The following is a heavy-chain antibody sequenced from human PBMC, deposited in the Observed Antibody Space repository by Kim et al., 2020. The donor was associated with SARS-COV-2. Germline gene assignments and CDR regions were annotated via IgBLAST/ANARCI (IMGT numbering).Heavy chain of an antibody. CDR3: ARERGRVPAAILDRARTTVTRHSYYFDY. V-gene: IGHV4-61*01. CDR1: GGSVSSGSYY. CDR2: IYYSGST. D-gene: IGHD2-2*02. Sequence: SETLSLTCTVSGGSVSSGSYYWSWIRQPPGKGLEWIGYIYYSGSTNYNPSLKSRVTISVDTSKNQFSLKLSSVTAADTAVYYCARERGRVPAAILDRARTTVTRHSYYFDYWGQGTLVTVSS. J-gene: IGHJ4*02.